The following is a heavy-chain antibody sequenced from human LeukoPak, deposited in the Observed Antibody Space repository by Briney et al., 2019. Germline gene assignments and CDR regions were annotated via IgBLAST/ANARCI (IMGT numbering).Heavy chain of an antibody. J-gene: IGHJ4*02. D-gene: IGHD5-18*01. V-gene: IGHV3-23*03. CDR3: AKVGVQLWFLYYFDY. CDR1: GFTFSSYA. CDR2: IYSGGST. Sequence: GGSLRLSCAASGFTFSSYAMSWVRQAPGKGLEWVSVIYSGGSTYYADSVKGRFTISRDNSKNTLYLQMNSLRAEDTAVYYCAKVGVQLWFLYYFDYWGQGTLVTVSS.